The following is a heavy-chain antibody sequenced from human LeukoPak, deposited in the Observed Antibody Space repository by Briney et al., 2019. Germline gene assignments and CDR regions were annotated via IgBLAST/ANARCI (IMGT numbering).Heavy chain of an antibody. Sequence: SETLSLACTVSGGSISSYYWSWIRQPPGKGLEWIGYIYYSGSTNYNPSLKSRVTISVDTSKNQFSLKLRSVTAADTAVYYCARDGGYCSSTNCYDYWGQGTLVTVSS. J-gene: IGHJ4*02. D-gene: IGHD2-2*03. CDR2: IYYSGST. CDR1: GGSISSYY. CDR3: ARDGGYCSSTNCYDY. V-gene: IGHV4-59*01.